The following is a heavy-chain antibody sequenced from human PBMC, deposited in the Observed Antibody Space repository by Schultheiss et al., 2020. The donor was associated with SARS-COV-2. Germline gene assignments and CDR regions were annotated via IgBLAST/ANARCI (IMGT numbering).Heavy chain of an antibody. Sequence: GESLKISCAASGFTFSSYSMNWVRQAPGKGLEWVSYISSSSSTIYYADSVKGRFTISRDNAKNSLYLQMNSLRDEDTAVYYCARGGDCTNGVCYYFDYWGQGTLVTVSS. CDR2: ISSSSSTI. V-gene: IGHV3-48*02. D-gene: IGHD2-8*01. CDR3: ARGGDCTNGVCYYFDY. CDR1: GFTFSSYS. J-gene: IGHJ4*02.